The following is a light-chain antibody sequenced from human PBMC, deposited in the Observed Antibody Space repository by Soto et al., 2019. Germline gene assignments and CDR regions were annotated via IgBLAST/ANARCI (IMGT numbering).Light chain of an antibody. Sequence: DIQMTQSPSTLSASVGDRVTITCRASQSISTWFAWYQQKPGKAPNLLIYKASNLESGVPSRFSGSGSGTEFTLTISGLQRDDFATYYCQQYETYYTFGQGTKLEIK. CDR1: QSISTW. J-gene: IGKJ2*01. V-gene: IGKV1-5*03. CDR2: KAS. CDR3: QQYETYYT.